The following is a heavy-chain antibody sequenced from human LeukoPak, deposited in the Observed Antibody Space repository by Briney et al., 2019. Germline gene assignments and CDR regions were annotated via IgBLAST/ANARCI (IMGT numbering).Heavy chain of an antibody. J-gene: IGHJ4*02. CDR2: INSNSGDP. Sequence: ASVKVSCKASGYTFTAYYLHWVRQAPGQGLEWMGWINSNSGDPNYAQNFQGRVTIASDASLSTAYMELSSLRSDDKAVYYCVRGGDGDRRDFDYWGQGTLVTVSS. CDR1: GYTFTAYY. CDR3: VRGGDGDRRDFDY. D-gene: IGHD5-24*01. V-gene: IGHV1-2*02.